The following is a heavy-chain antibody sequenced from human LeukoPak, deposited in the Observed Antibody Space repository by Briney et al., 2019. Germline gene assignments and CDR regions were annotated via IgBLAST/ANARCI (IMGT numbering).Heavy chain of an antibody. V-gene: IGHV1-2*04. CDR1: GYCFIGYY. D-gene: IGHD3-9*01. CDR3: ARALSYNILTHSYIGDLGQSWFDP. J-gene: IGHJ5*02. CDR2: INPNTGGT. Sequence: PVGSVKVSCKASGYCFIGYYMHLVRQAPRQGPERRGWINPNTGGTNYEPKVHGWDTMTRDTYISTAYMELSRLRSADTAVYYCARALSYNILTHSYIGDLGQSWFDPWRQGTLVTVSS.